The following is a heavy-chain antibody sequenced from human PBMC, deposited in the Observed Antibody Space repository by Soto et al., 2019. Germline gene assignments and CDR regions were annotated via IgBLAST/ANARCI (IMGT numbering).Heavy chain of an antibody. CDR1: GGTFSSYR. Sequence: VKVSCKASGGTFSSYRINWVRQAPGQGLEWVGGIVPIYRTADYAQKFQGRVTITADESARTAYLEVRSLKSQDTAVYYCARDSGAKLSSSWGQGTLVTV. CDR2: IVPIYRTA. CDR3: ARDSGAKLSSS. J-gene: IGHJ4*02. D-gene: IGHD6-13*01. V-gene: IGHV1-69*13.